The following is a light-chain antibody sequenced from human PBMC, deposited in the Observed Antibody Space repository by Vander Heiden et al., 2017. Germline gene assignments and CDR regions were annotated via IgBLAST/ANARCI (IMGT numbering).Light chain of an antibody. CDR1: TSNIESNS. J-gene: IGLJ3*02. CDR2: TNS. CDR3: AAWDDTQNGPV. V-gene: IGLV1-44*01. Sequence: QSVLTQPPSASGTPGQRVTISCSGSTSNIESNSVNWYQQLPGTAPKLLIYTNSHRPSGVPDRFSGSKSGTSASLAISGLQSEDEADYYCAAWDDTQNGPVFGGGTKLTGL.